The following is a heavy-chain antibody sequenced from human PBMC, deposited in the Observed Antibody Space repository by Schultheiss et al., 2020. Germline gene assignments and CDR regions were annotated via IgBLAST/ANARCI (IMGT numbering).Heavy chain of an antibody. CDR2: ISGSGGST. CDR3: AKDTRPRIAVAGVPFDY. J-gene: IGHJ4*02. Sequence: GSLRLSCAASGFTFSSYAMSWVRQAPGKGLEWVSAISGSGGSTYYADSVKGRFTISRDNSKNTLYLQMNSLRAEDTAVYYCAKDTRPRIAVAGVPFDYWGQGTLVTVSS. CDR1: GFTFSSYA. D-gene: IGHD6-19*01. V-gene: IGHV3-23*01.